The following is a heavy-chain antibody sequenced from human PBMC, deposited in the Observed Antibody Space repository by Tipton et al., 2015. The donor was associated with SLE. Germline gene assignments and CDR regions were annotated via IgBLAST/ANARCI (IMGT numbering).Heavy chain of an antibody. Sequence: TLSLTCTVSGGSISSGSYYWSWIRQPAGKGLEWIGYIYTSGSTNYNPSLKSRVTISVDTSKNQFSLKLSSVTAADTAVYYCARGTGTTDAFDIWGQGTMVTVSS. J-gene: IGHJ3*02. CDR3: ARGTGTTDAFDI. CDR2: IYTSGST. D-gene: IGHD1-7*01. V-gene: IGHV4-61*09. CDR1: GGSISSGSYY.